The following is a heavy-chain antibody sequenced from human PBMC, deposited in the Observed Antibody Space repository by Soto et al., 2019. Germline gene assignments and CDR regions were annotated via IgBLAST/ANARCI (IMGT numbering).Heavy chain of an antibody. V-gene: IGHV1-69*06. CDR3: ARGLDQPPVGLYFDT. Sequence: QVQLVQSGAEVKNPGSSVKVSCKTSGGTFNSYLIDWVRQAPGQGLEWMGGIIPAFGTAKYAQKFQGRVTITADKCTPTAYMELRTLTSEDTAVYYCARGLDQPPVGLYFDTWGQGTLVTVSS. CDR2: IIPAFGTA. D-gene: IGHD2-2*01. CDR1: GGTFNSYL. J-gene: IGHJ4*02.